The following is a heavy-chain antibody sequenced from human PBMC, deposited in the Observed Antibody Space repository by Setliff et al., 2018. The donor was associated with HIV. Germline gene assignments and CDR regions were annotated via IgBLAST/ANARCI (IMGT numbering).Heavy chain of an antibody. CDR1: GFTFSSHW. CDR2: IKQDGSEK. Sequence: GGSLRLSCAASGFTFSSHWMSWIRQAPGKGLEWVASIKQDGSEKYFVDSVKGRFTISRDNAKDSMFLQMNSLRAEDTAVYYCARLNGSGSPWGQGTLVTVSS. V-gene: IGHV3-7*01. J-gene: IGHJ5*02. CDR3: ARLNGSGSP. D-gene: IGHD3-10*01.